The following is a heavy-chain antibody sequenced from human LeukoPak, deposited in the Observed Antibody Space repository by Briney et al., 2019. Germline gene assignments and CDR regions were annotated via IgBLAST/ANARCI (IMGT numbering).Heavy chain of an antibody. CDR3: ARGQGDYGSSFSFDY. J-gene: IGHJ4*02. D-gene: IGHD3-10*01. CDR2: INHSGST. CDR1: GGSFSGYY. Sequence: SEALSLTCAVYGGSFSGYYWSWIRQPPGKGLEWIGEINHSGSTNYNPSLKSRVTISVDTSKNQFSLKLSSVTAADTAVYYCARGQGDYGSSFSFDYWGQGTLVTVSS. V-gene: IGHV4-34*01.